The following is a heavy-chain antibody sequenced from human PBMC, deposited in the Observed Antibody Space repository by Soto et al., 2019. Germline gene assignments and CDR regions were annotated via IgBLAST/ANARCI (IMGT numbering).Heavy chain of an antibody. CDR2: ISSSSSYI. V-gene: IGHV3-21*01. CDR1: GFTFSSYS. D-gene: IGHD3-9*01. J-gene: IGHJ4*02. Sequence: GGSLRLSCAASGFTFSSYSMNWVRQAPGKGLEWVSSISSSSSYIYYADSVKGRFTISRDNAKNSLYLQMNSLRAEDTAVYYCARSQGLVITDYWGQGTLVTVSS. CDR3: ARSQGLVITDY.